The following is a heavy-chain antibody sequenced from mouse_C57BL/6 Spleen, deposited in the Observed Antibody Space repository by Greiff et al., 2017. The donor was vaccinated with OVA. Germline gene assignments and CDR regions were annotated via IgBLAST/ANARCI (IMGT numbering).Heavy chain of an antibody. CDR2: IDPETGGT. CDR1: GYTFTDYE. V-gene: IGHV1-15*01. D-gene: IGHD2-3*01. J-gene: IGHJ3*01. CDR3: TRPGGYYEAWFAY. Sequence: VQLQQSGAELVRPGASVTLSCKASGYTFTDYEMHWVKQTPVHGLEWIGAIDPETGGTAYNQKFKGKAILTADKSSSTAYMELRSLTSEDSAVYYCTRPGGYYEAWFAYWGQGTLVTVSA.